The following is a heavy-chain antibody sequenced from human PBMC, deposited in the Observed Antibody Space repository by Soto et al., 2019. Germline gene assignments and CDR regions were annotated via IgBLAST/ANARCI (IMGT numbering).Heavy chain of an antibody. CDR3: VRDGSVSRVDS. Sequence: XGSLWLSFAVSGFTFSSYWMHWVRQAPGKGLMWVSRIDNDVTSTAYADSVNGRFTISRDNAKNTLYLQMYSLRAEDTAVYYCVRDGSVSRVDSWGQGTLVTVSS. D-gene: IGHD3-10*01. J-gene: IGHJ4*02. V-gene: IGHV3-74*03. CDR1: GFTFSSYW. CDR2: IDNDVTST.